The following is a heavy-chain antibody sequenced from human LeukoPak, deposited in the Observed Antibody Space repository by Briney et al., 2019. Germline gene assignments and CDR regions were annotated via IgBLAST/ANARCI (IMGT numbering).Heavy chain of an antibody. J-gene: IGHJ5*02. CDR3: ARGVKVYPSSVGWFDP. V-gene: IGHV4-34*01. D-gene: IGHD5/OR15-5a*01. CDR1: GGSFSAHY. CDR2: INQSGSA. Sequence: MPSETLSLMCAVYGGSFSAHYWSWIRQPPGKGLEWIGEINQSGSANYNPSLKSRVTISVDTSKNQFSLKLSSVTAADTAVYYCARGVKVYPSSVGWFDPWGQGTLVTVSS.